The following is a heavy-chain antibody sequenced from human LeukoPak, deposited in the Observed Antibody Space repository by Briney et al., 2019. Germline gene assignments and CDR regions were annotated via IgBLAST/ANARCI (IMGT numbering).Heavy chain of an antibody. J-gene: IGHJ3*02. D-gene: IGHD4-17*01. CDR3: ARDPTTVTKGLDI. CDR2: ISYIGST. Sequence: SETLSLTCTVSGVSISTHYWSWIRQPPGKGLEWIGYISYIGSTNYNPSLKSRVTISVDTSKNQFSLKLSSVTAADAAVYFCARDPTTVTKGLDIWGQGTMVTVSS. CDR1: GVSISTHY. V-gene: IGHV4-59*11.